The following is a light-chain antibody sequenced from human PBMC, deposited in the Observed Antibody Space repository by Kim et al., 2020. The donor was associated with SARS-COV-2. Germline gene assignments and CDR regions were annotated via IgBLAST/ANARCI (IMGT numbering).Light chain of an antibody. CDR1: SSNIGNNY. CDR2: DNN. Sequence: GQKSTIACSGSSSNIGNNYGSWYQQLPGTAPKLLINDNNKRPSGIPDRFSGSKSGTSATLGITGLQTGDEADYYCGTWDSSLSVVVFGGGTQLTVL. J-gene: IGLJ2*01. V-gene: IGLV1-51*01. CDR3: GTWDSSLSVVV.